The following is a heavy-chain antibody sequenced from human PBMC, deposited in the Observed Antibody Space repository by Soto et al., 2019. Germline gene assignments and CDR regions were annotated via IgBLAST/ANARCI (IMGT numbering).Heavy chain of an antibody. Sequence: QITLKESGPTLVKPTQTLTLTCTFSGFSLSTRGVAVGWFRQPPGKALEWLVLIYWDEDKWYSPSLKSRLTITDATSNTKVVLTMTNMDPVDTATYYCSHRPRGYAYYFDYWGQGTLVTVSS. CDR2: IYWDEDK. CDR1: GFSLSTRGVA. CDR3: SHRPRGYAYYFDY. D-gene: IGHD5-12*01. V-gene: IGHV2-5*02. J-gene: IGHJ4*02.